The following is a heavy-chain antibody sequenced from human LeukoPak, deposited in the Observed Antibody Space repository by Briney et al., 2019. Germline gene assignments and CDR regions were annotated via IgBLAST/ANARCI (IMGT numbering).Heavy chain of an antibody. J-gene: IGHJ5*02. CDR2: INPNSGGT. CDR1: GYTFTGYY. V-gene: IGHV1-2*02. Sequence: ASVRVSCKASGYTFTGYYMHWVRQAPGQGLEWMGWINPNSGGTNYAQKFQGRVTMTRDTSISTAYMELSRLRSDDTAVYYCARADPRPYYYDSSGYFLGGFDPWGQGTLVTVSS. CDR3: ARADPRPYYYDSSGYFLGGFDP. D-gene: IGHD3-22*01.